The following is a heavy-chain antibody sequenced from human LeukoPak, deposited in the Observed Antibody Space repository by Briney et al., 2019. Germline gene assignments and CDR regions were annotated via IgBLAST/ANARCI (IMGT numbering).Heavy chain of an antibody. V-gene: IGHV7-4-1*02. CDR2: INTNTGNP. D-gene: IGHD3-22*01. CDR1: GYTFTSYA. CDR3: ARGKYYYDSSGYYYRV. J-gene: IGHJ4*02. Sequence: ASVKVSCKASGYTFTSYAMNWVRQAPGQGLEWMGWINTNTGNPTYAQGFTGRFVFSLDTSVSTAYLQISSLKAEDTAAYYCARGKYYYDSSGYYYRVWGQGTLVTVSS.